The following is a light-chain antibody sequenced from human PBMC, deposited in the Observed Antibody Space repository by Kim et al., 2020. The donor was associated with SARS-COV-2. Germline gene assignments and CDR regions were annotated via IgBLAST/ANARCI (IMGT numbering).Light chain of an antibody. V-gene: IGLV4-69*01. CDR3: QTWDTGVQV. CDR2: VNSDGSH. CDR1: SGHSSYA. J-gene: IGLJ3*02. Sequence: QPVLTQSPSASASLGASVKLTCTLSSGHSSYAIAWHQQQPEKGPRYLMKVNSDGSHIKGDGVPDRFSGSRSGAERYLSISSLQSEDEADYYCQTWDTGVQVFGGGTQLTVL.